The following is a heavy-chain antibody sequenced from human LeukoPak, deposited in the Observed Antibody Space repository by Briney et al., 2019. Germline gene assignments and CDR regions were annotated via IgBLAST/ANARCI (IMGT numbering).Heavy chain of an antibody. Sequence: ASVKVSCKASGYTFTSYDINWVRQATGQGLEWMGWMNPNSGNTCYAQKFQGRVNMTRNTSISTAYMELSGLRSEDTAVYYCARVGTIRGGWFDPWGQGTLVTVSS. CDR3: ARVGTIRGGWFDP. CDR1: GYTFTSYD. D-gene: IGHD3-9*01. J-gene: IGHJ5*02. CDR2: MNPNSGNT. V-gene: IGHV1-8*01.